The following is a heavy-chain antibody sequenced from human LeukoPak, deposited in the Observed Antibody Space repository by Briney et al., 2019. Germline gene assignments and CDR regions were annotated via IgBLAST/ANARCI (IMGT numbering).Heavy chain of an antibody. CDR2: ISAYNGNT. D-gene: IGHD3-22*01. CDR1: GYTFTRYG. Sequence: GASVKVSCKASGYTFTRYGISWVRQAPGQGLEWMGWISAYNGNTNYAQKLQGRVTMTTDTSTSTAYMELRSLRSDDTAVYYCAREGITMMDDAFDIWGQGTMVTVSS. J-gene: IGHJ3*02. CDR3: AREGITMMDDAFDI. V-gene: IGHV1-18*01.